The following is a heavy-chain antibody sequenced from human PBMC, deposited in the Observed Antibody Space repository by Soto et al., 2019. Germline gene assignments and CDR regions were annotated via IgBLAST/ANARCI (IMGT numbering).Heavy chain of an antibody. D-gene: IGHD5-18*01. CDR2: IDPSASYT. V-gene: IGHV5-10-1*01. Sequence: GESLKISCKGSGYSFTSYWISWVRQMPGKGLEWMGRIDPSASYTNYSPSFQGHVTISADKSISTAYLQWSSLRASDTAMYYCARQGMVTRANYGMEGWGQETRVTVSS. J-gene: IGHJ6*02. CDR3: ARQGMVTRANYGMEG. CDR1: GYSFTSYW.